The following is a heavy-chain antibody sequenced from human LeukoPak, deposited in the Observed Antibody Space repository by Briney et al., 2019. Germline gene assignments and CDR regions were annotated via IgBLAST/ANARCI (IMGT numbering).Heavy chain of an antibody. CDR3: ARLYGNFQNYYDY. CDR1: GGSITGDNYY. V-gene: IGHV4-39*07. Sequence: PSETLSLTCSVSGGSITGDNYYWGWIRQPPGKGLEWIGHSYYRGSTFYNPSLRGRVTISVDTSKNHFSVKLTSVTTADTAVYYCARLYGNFQNYYDYWGQGTLVTVSS. D-gene: IGHD1-7*01. J-gene: IGHJ4*02. CDR2: SYYRGST.